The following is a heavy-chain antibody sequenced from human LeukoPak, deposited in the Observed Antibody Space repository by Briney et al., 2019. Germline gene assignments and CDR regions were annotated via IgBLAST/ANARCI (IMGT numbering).Heavy chain of an antibody. CDR2: IKQDGSET. Sequence: PGGSLRHSCEASGLTFGDYWMTWVRQAPGKGPECVANIKQDGSETHYVDSVKGRFTIFRDNAKNSLSLQMNSLRVEDTAMYYCATYWRYFDWLLLDTWGLGTMVTVSS. V-gene: IGHV3-7*05. D-gene: IGHD3-9*01. J-gene: IGHJ3*02. CDR1: GLTFGDYW. CDR3: ATYWRYFDWLLLDT.